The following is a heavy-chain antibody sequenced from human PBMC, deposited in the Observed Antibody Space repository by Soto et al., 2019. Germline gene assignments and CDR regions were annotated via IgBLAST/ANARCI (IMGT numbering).Heavy chain of an antibody. CDR1: GGTFSSYA. CDR3: ARGRRTRTTSAYYYYGMDV. D-gene: IGHD1-7*01. CDR2: IIPIFGTA. J-gene: IGHJ6*02. Sequence: ASVKVSCKASGGTFSSYAISWVRQAPGQGLEWMGGIIPIFGTANYAQKFQGRVTITADKSTSTAYMELSSLRSEDTAVYYCARGRRTRTTSAYYYYGMDVWGQGTTATVSS. V-gene: IGHV1-69*06.